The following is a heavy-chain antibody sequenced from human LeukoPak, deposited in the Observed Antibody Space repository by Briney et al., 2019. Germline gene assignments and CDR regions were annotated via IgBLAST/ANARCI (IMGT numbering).Heavy chain of an antibody. V-gene: IGHV3-15*01. CDR3: TTDNDFWSGYGIDY. D-gene: IGHD3-3*01. J-gene: IGHJ4*02. CDR2: IKSKTDGGTT. CDR1: GFTFSSYA. Sequence: GGSLRLSCAASGFTFSSYAMSWVRQAPGKGLEWVGRIKSKTDGGTTDYAAPVKGRFTISRDDSKNTLYLQMNSLKTEDTAVYYCTTDNDFWSGYGIDYWGQGTLVTVSS.